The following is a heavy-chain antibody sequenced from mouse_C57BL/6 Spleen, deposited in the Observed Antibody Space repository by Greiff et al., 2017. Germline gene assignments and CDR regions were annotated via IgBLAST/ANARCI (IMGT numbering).Heavy chain of an antibody. CDR2: IDPSDSYT. CDR1: GYTFTSYW. J-gene: IGHJ2*01. D-gene: IGHD2-3*01. Sequence: VQLQQPGAELVRPGTSVKLSCKASGYTFTSYWMHWVKQRPGQGLEWIGVIDPSDSYTNYNQKFKGKATLTLATSSSTAYMQLSSLTSVDSAVYYCARGLRDGYHYFAYWGQGTTLTVSS. CDR3: ARGLRDGYHYFAY. V-gene: IGHV1-59*01.